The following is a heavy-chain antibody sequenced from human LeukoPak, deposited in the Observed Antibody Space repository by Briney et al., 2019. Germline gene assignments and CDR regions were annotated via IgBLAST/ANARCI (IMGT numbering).Heavy chain of an antibody. CDR3: ARARRIPVAGYNWFDP. V-gene: IGHV4-38-2*01. CDR2: IHHSGTT. Sequence: SETLSLTCAVSAYSISIGYYWGWIRPPPGKGLEWIGSIHHSGTTYYNTSLKSRVTISVDTSKNQFSLKLSSVSAADTAVYYCARARRIPVAGYNWFDPWGQGTLVTVSS. CDR1: AYSISIGYY. D-gene: IGHD6-19*01. J-gene: IGHJ5*02.